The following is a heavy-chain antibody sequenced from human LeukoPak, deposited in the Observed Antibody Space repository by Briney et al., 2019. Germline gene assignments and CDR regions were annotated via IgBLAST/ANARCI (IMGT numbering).Heavy chain of an antibody. V-gene: IGHV4-34*01. CDR3: ATPSLDY. Sequence: SETLSLTCAVYGGSFSGYYWSWIRQPPGKGLEWIGEINHSGSTNYNLSLKSRVTISVDTSKNQFSLKLSSVTAADTAVYYCATPSLDYWGQGTLVTVSS. CDR1: GGSFSGYY. J-gene: IGHJ4*02. D-gene: IGHD2-15*01. CDR2: INHSGST.